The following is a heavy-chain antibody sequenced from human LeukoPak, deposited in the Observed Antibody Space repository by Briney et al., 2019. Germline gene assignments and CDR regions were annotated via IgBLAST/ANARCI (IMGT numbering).Heavy chain of an antibody. CDR3: ATKVSYYYGSGSPSGDY. CDR2: ISYDGSNK. Sequence: PGRSLRLSCAASGFTFSSYAMHWVRQAPGKGLEWVAVISYDGSNKYYADSVKGRFTISRDNSKNTLYLQMNSLRAEDTAVYYCATKVSYYYGSGSPSGDYWGQGTLVTVSS. D-gene: IGHD3-10*01. J-gene: IGHJ4*02. V-gene: IGHV3-30*04. CDR1: GFTFSSYA.